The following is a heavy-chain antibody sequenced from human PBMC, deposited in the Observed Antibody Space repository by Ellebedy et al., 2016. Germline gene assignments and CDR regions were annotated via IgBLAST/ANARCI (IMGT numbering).Heavy chain of an antibody. CDR3: ARDVTIVGTTGDWLDP. CDR2: ISPYNGNT. CDR1: GYTFSRYH. J-gene: IGHJ5*02. D-gene: IGHD1-26*01. V-gene: IGHV1-18*04. Sequence: ASVKVSXKASGYTFSRYHLSWLRQAPGQGLEWMGWISPYNGNTNYEQNLQDRVTITTDTSTSTAYMELRGLRSDDTAVYYCARDVTIVGTTGDWLDPWGQGTLVTVSS.